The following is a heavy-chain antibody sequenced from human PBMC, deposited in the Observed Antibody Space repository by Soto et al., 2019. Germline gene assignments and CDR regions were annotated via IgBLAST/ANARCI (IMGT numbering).Heavy chain of an antibody. V-gene: IGHV4-30-4*01. CDR2: IYYSGTT. CDR3: ARGAYSDSSSYFDY. CDR1: GDSISSGDHS. J-gene: IGHJ4*02. Sequence: QVQLQESGPGLVKPSQTLSLTCTVSGDSISSGDHSWSWIRQPPGKGLEWIGYIYYSGTTYSRPSLQSRVTIPVDTSKNQFTLKLNSVTAADTAVYYCARGAYSDSSSYFDYWGQGTLVPVSS. D-gene: IGHD6-6*01.